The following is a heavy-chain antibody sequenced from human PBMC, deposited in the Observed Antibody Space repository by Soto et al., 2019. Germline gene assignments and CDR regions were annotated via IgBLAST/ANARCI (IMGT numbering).Heavy chain of an antibody. Sequence: SETLSLTCAVYGASFSGFYWSWIRQPPGTGLDWIGEINYSGSTNCNPSLKSRVTISVDTSKNQFSLKLTSVTAADTAVYYCARDKITGLFDYWGQGTLVTVSS. CDR3: ARDKITGLFDY. CDR1: GASFSGFY. V-gene: IGHV4-34*01. J-gene: IGHJ4*02. D-gene: IGHD2-8*02. CDR2: INYSGST.